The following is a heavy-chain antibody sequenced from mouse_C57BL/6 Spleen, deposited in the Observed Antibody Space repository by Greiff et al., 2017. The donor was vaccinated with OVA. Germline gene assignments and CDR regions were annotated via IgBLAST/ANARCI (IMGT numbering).Heavy chain of an antibody. CDR3: ARGYDYYGSSGYCDV. CDR1: GYAFSSSW. Sequence: QVQLQQSGPELVKPGASVKISCKASGYAFSSSWMNWVKQRPGKGLEWIGRIYPGDGDTNYNGKFKGKATLTADKSSSTAYMQLSSLTSEDSAVYFCARGYDYYGSSGYCDVWGTGTTVTVSS. CDR2: IYPGDGDT. V-gene: IGHV1-82*01. D-gene: IGHD1-1*01. J-gene: IGHJ1*03.